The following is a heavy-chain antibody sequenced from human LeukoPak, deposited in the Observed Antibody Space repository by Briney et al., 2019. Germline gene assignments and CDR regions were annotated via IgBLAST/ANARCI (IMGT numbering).Heavy chain of an antibody. Sequence: GGSLRLSCAASEFIFSSYGMHWVRQAPGKGLEWVAIISSDGSGKYYADSVKGRFSISRDNSQKTLYLQMNSLRPDDTAVYYCARQKITVTVSLDYWGQGTLVTVSS. V-gene: IGHV3-30*03. D-gene: IGHD4-17*01. CDR2: ISSDGSGK. CDR3: ARQKITVTVSLDY. J-gene: IGHJ4*02. CDR1: EFIFSSYG.